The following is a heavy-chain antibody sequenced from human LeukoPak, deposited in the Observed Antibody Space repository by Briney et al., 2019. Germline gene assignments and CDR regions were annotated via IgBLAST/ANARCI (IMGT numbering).Heavy chain of an antibody. Sequence: GASVTVSCKASGYTFTSYDINWVRQATGQGHEWMGWMNPNSGNTGYAQKFQGRVTMTTNTSISTAYMELSSLRSEDTAVYYCARAYSSSSGNWFDPWGQGTLVTVSS. CDR3: ARAYSSSSGNWFDP. CDR1: GYTFTSYD. V-gene: IGHV1-8*01. J-gene: IGHJ5*02. CDR2: MNPNSGNT. D-gene: IGHD6-6*01.